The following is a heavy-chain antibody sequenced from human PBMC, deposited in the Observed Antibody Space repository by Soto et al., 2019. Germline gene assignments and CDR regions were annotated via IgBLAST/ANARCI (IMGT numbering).Heavy chain of an antibody. D-gene: IGHD5-12*01. Sequence: GGSLRLSCAASGFTFSSYGMHWVRQAPGKGLEWVAVIWYDGSNKYYADSVKGRFTISRDNSKNTLYLQMNSLRAEDTAVYYCARDRGDIVATILSYYGMDVWGQGTTVTVSS. CDR3: ARDRGDIVATILSYYGMDV. CDR2: IWYDGSNK. CDR1: GFTFSSYG. J-gene: IGHJ6*02. V-gene: IGHV3-33*01.